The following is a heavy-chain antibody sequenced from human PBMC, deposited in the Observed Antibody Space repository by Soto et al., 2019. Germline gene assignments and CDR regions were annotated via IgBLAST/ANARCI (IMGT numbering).Heavy chain of an antibody. CDR1: GFSFSTYE. J-gene: IGHJ6*02. CDR3: ARLQMDV. CDR2: ISSDGDTI. Sequence: EVQLVESGGGLVQPGGSLRLSCAASGFSFSTYEMNWVRQAPGQGLEWISYISSDGDTIYYADSVKGRFTISRDNAKNSLYLQMNSLRAEDTAVYYCARLQMDVWGQGTTVTVSS. V-gene: IGHV3-48*03. D-gene: IGHD1-1*01.